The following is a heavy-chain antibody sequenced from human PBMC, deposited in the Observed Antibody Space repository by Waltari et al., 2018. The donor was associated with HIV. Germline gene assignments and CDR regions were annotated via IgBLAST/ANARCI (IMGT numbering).Heavy chain of an antibody. J-gene: IGHJ4*02. V-gene: IGHV3-48*04. CDR1: GFPFSSYN. CDR3: ARTTHGIDF. Sequence: EVQLVESGGGSVQPGGSLSISSGASGFPFSSYNMNWVRQAPGKGLEWLSYITSSGYTIYYADSVEGQFTVSRDNAKNSLYLQMNSLRAEDTAVYYCARTTHGIDFWGQGTLVTVSS. D-gene: IGHD1-1*01. CDR2: ITSSGYTI.